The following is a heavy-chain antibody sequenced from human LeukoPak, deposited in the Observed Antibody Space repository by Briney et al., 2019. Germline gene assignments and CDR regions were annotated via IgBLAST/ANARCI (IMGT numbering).Heavy chain of an antibody. CDR3: ARAPGGTQASSGYFDY. J-gene: IGHJ4*02. CDR2: IYSDGRT. V-gene: IGHV3-53*01. D-gene: IGHD3-22*01. CDR1: GFTFDDYG. Sequence: GGSLRLSCLASGFTFDDYGMSWVRQAPGKGLEWVSVIYSDGRTYYADSVKGRFTISRDNSKNTLYLQMNSLRAEDTAVYYCARAPGGTQASSGYFDYWGQGTLVTVSS.